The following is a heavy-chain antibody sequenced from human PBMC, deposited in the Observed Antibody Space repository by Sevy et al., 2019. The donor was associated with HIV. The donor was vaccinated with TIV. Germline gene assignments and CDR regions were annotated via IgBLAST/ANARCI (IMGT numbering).Heavy chain of an antibody. Sequence: GGSLRVSCAASGFPVSSNYMSWVRQAPGKGLEWVSVMYSDGSTYHADSVKGRFTISRDNSKNTLYIQMNSLRVEDTAVYYCAREKSGYGYRLDYWGQGTLVTVSS. D-gene: IGHD5-18*01. CDR3: AREKSGYGYRLDY. CDR1: GFPVSSNY. CDR2: MYSDGST. J-gene: IGHJ4*02. V-gene: IGHV3-66*01.